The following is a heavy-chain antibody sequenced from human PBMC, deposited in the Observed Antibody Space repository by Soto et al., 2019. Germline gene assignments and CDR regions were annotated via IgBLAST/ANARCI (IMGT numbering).Heavy chain of an antibody. CDR3: ATEFGDNPASPFDS. V-gene: IGHV1-69*01. D-gene: IGHD2-21*01. CDR1: GVTFSSET. CDR2: IIPLFGTA. Sequence: QVQLVQSGAEVKKPGSSVQVSCKASGVTFSSETISWVRQASGQGLEWVGGIIPLFGTANYAQKFQGRVTITADESTSTLYIELSSLRSDDTAVYYCATEFGDNPASPFDSWGEGTLVTVSS. J-gene: IGHJ4*02.